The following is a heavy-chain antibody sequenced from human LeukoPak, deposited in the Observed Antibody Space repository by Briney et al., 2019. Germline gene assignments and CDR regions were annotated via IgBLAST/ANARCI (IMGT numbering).Heavy chain of an antibody. J-gene: IGHJ4*02. CDR2: IKQDGSDK. CDR3: ARDYEEHYYDSSGYYGY. V-gene: IGHV3-7*01. Sequence: GGSLRLSCAASGFNFNDYWMTWVRQARGKGLEWVVNIKQDGSDKNYVDSVKGRFTISRDNAENSLYLEMKSLRAEDTALYYCARDYEEHYYDSSGYYGYWGQGTLVTVSS. CDR1: GFNFNDYW. D-gene: IGHD3-22*01.